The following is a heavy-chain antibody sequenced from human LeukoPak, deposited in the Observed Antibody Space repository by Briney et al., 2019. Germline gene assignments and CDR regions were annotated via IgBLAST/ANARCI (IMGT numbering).Heavy chain of an antibody. Sequence: ASVKVSCKVSGSTLTKISIDWVRQAPGEGLECMGTFGPQVGETIHSQKLQGRLKMTADTSTDTAYMEMSSLQSEDTAVYYCATGAMVYEYWGQGTLVTVSS. CDR2: FGPQVGET. CDR3: ATGAMVYEY. CDR1: GSTLTKIS. D-gene: IGHD3-10*01. V-gene: IGHV1-24*01. J-gene: IGHJ4*02.